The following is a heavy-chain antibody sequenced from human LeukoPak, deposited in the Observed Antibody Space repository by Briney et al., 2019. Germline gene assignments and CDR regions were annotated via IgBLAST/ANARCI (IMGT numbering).Heavy chain of an antibody. J-gene: IGHJ4*02. Sequence: GGSLRLSCAASGFTFNEFGVHWVRQAPGQGLEWVALIWYDGSNKYYADSVKGRFTISRGNSKNTVYLQMNSLRVEDTAIYYCARDRPTGSYYSIDYWGQGTLAAVSS. CDR1: GFTFNEFG. CDR2: IWYDGSNK. D-gene: IGHD1-26*01. CDR3: ARDRPTGSYYSIDY. V-gene: IGHV3-33*01.